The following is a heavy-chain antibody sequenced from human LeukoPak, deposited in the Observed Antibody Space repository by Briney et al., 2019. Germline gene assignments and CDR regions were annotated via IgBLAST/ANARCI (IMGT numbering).Heavy chain of an antibody. CDR1: GFTFSSYG. Sequence: GGSLRLSCAASGFTFSSYGMHWVRQAPGKGLGWVAFIRYDGSNKYYADSVKGRFTISRDNSKNTLYLQMNSLRAEDTAVYYCAKDGAVGATMDYYFDYWGQGTLVTVSS. CDR3: AKDGAVGATMDYYFDY. D-gene: IGHD1-26*01. J-gene: IGHJ4*02. CDR2: IRYDGSNK. V-gene: IGHV3-30*02.